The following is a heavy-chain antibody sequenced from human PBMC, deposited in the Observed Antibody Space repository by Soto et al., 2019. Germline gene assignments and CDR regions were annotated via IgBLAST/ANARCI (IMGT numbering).Heavy chain of an antibody. Sequence: SETLSLTCTISGGSISSGGYYWSWIRQHPGMGLEWIGYIYYSGSTYYIPSLKSRVTISVDTSKNHFSLKLSSVFAADSSVYYCARRSGYAFDYWGQGTLVTVSS. CDR1: GGSISSGGYY. V-gene: IGHV4-31*03. CDR2: IYYSGST. D-gene: IGHD5-12*01. J-gene: IGHJ4*02. CDR3: ARRSGYAFDY.